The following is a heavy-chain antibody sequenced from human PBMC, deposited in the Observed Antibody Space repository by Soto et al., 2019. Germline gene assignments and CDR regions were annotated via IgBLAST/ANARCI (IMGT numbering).Heavy chain of an antibody. CDR2: IIPILGIA. J-gene: IGHJ3*02. CDR3: ARGSAYVRDAFDI. D-gene: IGHD1-26*01. CDR1: GGTFSSYT. V-gene: IGHV1-69*02. Sequence: GASVKVSCKASGGTFSSYTISWVRQAPGQGLEWMGRIIPILGIANYAQKFQGRVTITADKSTSTAYMELSSLRSEDTAAYYCARGSAYVRDAFDIWGQGTMVTVSS.